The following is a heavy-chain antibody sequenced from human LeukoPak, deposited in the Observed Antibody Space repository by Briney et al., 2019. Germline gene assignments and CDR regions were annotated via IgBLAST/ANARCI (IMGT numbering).Heavy chain of an antibody. J-gene: IGHJ4*02. Sequence: PSETLSLTCSVSGGSISSSSSYWGRIRQPPGKGLEWIGSIYYSGSSFDNPALKSRVTISVDTSKNQFSLKLSSVTAADTAVYYCARGDGVYGSSYDYWGQGTLVTVSS. CDR3: ARGDGVYGSSYDY. D-gene: IGHD3-10*01. V-gene: IGHV4-39*07. CDR2: IYYSGSS. CDR1: GGSISSSSSY.